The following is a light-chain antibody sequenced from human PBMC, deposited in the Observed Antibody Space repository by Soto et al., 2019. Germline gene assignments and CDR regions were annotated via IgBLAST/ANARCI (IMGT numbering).Light chain of an antibody. CDR1: QSVSSN. Sequence: EIVMKQSPATLSVSPGERATLSCRASQSVSSNLAWYQQKPGQAPRLLIYRASTRATGIPARFSGSGSGTEFTLTISSLQSEDFAVYYCQQYHNWPPLTFGGGTKVEIK. CDR2: RAS. CDR3: QQYHNWPPLT. J-gene: IGKJ4*01. V-gene: IGKV3-15*01.